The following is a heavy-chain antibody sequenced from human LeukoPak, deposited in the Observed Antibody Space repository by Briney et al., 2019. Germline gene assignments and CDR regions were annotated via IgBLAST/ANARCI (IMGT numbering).Heavy chain of an antibody. Sequence: GESLKISCKGSGHSFTSYWLSWVRQMPGKGLEWMGRIDPSDSYTNYSPSFQVHVTISADKSISTAYLQWSSLTASDTAMYYCARTSWFGVDYWGQGTLVTVSS. J-gene: IGHJ4*02. CDR3: ARTSWFGVDY. CDR1: GHSFTSYW. CDR2: IDPSDSYT. D-gene: IGHD3-10*01. V-gene: IGHV5-10-1*01.